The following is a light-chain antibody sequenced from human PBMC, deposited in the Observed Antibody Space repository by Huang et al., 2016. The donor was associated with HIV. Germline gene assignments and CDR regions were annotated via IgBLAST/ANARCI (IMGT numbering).Light chain of an antibody. J-gene: IGKJ2*01. CDR1: QSVANY. Sequence: DIQMTQSPSSLSASVGDRVSITCRASQSVANYFNWYQQKPGKAPNLLIFAASNLQSGVPARFSGSGSGTDFTLTINSLQPEDFATYYCQQTYNNPRTFGQGTKLEIK. CDR2: AAS. CDR3: QQTYNNPRT. V-gene: IGKV1-39*01.